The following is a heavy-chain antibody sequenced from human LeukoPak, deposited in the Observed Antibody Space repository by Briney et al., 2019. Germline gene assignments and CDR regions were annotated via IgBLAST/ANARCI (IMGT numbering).Heavy chain of an antibody. Sequence: SETLSLTCAVYGGSFSGYYWSWIRQPPGKGLEWIGEINHSGSTNYNPSLKSRVTISVDTSKNQFSLKLSSVTAADTAVYYCARGLIVGATSWFDPWGQGTLVTVSS. D-gene: IGHD1-26*01. V-gene: IGHV4-34*01. CDR2: INHSGST. J-gene: IGHJ5*02. CDR3: ARGLIVGATSWFDP. CDR1: GGSFSGYY.